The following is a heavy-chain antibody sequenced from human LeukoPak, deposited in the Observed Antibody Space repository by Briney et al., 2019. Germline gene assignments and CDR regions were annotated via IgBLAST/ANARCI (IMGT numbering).Heavy chain of an antibody. J-gene: IGHJ5*02. V-gene: IGHV1-3*01. CDR1: GDTFTTHG. CDR3: ASDGKYRIWSGVPDKWFDP. Sequence: ASVKVSCKTSGDTFTTHGIHWVRQAPGQGLEWMGWINPGSGYTKYSEKFQGRVTFTRDTDTTTAYLEVNNLRPEDTAVYSCASDGKYRIWSGVPDKWFDPWGQGTLVTVSS. D-gene: IGHD3-10*01. CDR2: INPGSGYT.